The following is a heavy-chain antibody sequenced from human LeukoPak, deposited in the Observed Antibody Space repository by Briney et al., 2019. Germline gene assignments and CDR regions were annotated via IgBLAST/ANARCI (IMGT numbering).Heavy chain of an antibody. J-gene: IGHJ4*02. V-gene: IGHV4-59*01. CDR2: IYYSGST. D-gene: IGHD3-10*01. Sequence: SETLSLTCTVSGGSISSYYWSWIRQPPGKGLEWIGYIYYSGSTNYNPSLKSRVTISVDTSKNQFSPKLSSVTAADTAVYYCARSSGPAGGYFDYWGQGTLVTVSS. CDR1: GGSISSYY. CDR3: ARSSGPAGGYFDY.